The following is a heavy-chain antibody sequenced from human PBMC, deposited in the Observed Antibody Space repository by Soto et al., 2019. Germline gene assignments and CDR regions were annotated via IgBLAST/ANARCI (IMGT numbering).Heavy chain of an antibody. CDR1: GYTFNNYG. CDR3: ARDPSPYLIVLTYLAY. CDR2: ISPYNGYT. Sequence: QVQLEQSGAEVKKPGASVKVSCKASGYTFNNYGISWVRQAPGQGLEWMGWISPYNGYTRYAQKFKGRVTMTTDTSTSTAYLELRSLRSDDTAVYYCARDPSPYLIVLTYLAYWGQGTLVTVSS. V-gene: IGHV1-18*04. J-gene: IGHJ4*02. D-gene: IGHD2-8*02.